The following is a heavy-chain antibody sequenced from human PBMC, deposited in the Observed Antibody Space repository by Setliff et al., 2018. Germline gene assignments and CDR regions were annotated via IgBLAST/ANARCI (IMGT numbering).Heavy chain of an antibody. J-gene: IGHJ6*03. CDR3: ARHGALGKFWSYYYYMDV. D-gene: IGHD3-3*01. V-gene: IGHV4-61*09. CDR2: IYTSGTT. CDR1: GGSISSGSYY. Sequence: SETLSLTCSVSGGSISSGSYYWTWIRQPAGKGLEWIGHIYTSGTTKYNPSLKSRVTISVDASKNQFSLKLSSVTAADTAVYYCARHGALGKFWSYYYYMDVWGKGTTVTVSS.